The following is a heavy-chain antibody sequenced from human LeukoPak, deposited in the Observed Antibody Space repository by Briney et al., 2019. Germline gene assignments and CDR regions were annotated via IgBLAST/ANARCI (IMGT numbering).Heavy chain of an antibody. CDR3: AKDLENYYDSSGYPDY. V-gene: IGHV3-23*01. CDR2: ISGSGGST. J-gene: IGHJ4*02. D-gene: IGHD3-22*01. Sequence: GGSLRLSCAASRFTFSSYAMSWVRQAPGKGLEWVSAISGSGGSTYYADSVKGRFTISRDNSKNTLYLQMNSLRAEDTAVYYCAKDLENYYDSSGYPDYWGQGTLVTVSS. CDR1: RFTFSSYA.